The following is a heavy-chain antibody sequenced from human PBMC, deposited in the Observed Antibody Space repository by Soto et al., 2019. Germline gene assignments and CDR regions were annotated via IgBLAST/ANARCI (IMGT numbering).Heavy chain of an antibody. CDR1: GFTFSSYW. Sequence: EVQLVESGGSLVQPGGSLRLSCAASGFTFSSYWMHWVRQVPGKGLVWVSRINSDGSSTSYADSVKGRFTISRDNAKNTLYLQMNSLRAEDTAVYYCARDSPVATIRPYYYGMDVWGQGTTVTVSS. J-gene: IGHJ6*02. D-gene: IGHD5-12*01. CDR3: ARDSPVATIRPYYYGMDV. CDR2: INSDGSST. V-gene: IGHV3-74*01.